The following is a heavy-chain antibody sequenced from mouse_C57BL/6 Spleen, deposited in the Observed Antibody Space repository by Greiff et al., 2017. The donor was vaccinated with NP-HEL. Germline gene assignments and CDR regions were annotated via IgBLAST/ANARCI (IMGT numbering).Heavy chain of an antibody. CDR1: GFTFSDYG. V-gene: IGHV5-17*01. Sequence: VQLQESGGGLVKPGGSLKLSCAASGFTFSDYGMHWVRQAPEKGLEWVAYISSGSSTIYYADTVKGRFTISRDNAKNTLFLQMTSLRSEDTAMYYCARPLYWYFDVWGTGTTVTVSS. CDR3: ARPLYWYFDV. J-gene: IGHJ1*03. CDR2: ISSGSSTI.